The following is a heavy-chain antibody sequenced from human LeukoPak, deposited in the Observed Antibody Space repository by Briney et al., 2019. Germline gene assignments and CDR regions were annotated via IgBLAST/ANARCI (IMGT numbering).Heavy chain of an antibody. CDR1: GFTFNSYA. CDR3: ARDHWTTLEYGSGSYSYYFDY. D-gene: IGHD3-10*01. Sequence: GGSLRLSCAASGFTFNSYAMHRVRQAPGKGLEWVAVIWYDGSNEYYADSVRGRFTISRDNSKNTLYLQMNSLRAEDTAVYYCARDHWTTLEYGSGSYSYYFDYWGQGTLVTVSS. V-gene: IGHV3-33*08. J-gene: IGHJ4*02. CDR2: IWYDGSNE.